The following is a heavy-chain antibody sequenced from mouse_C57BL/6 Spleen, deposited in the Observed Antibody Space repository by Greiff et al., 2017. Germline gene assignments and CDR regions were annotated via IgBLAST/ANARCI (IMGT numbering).Heavy chain of an antibody. D-gene: IGHD1-1*01. CDR2: IDPSDSYT. J-gene: IGHJ2*01. V-gene: IGHV1-59*01. Sequence: QVQLQQPGAELVRPGTSVKLSCKASGYTFTSYWMNWVKQRPGQGLEWIGVIDPSDSYTNYNQKFKGKATLTVYTSSSPAYMQLSSLTSEDSAVYYCASAGSPFDYWGQVTTLTVSS. CDR3: ASAGSPFDY. CDR1: GYTFTSYW.